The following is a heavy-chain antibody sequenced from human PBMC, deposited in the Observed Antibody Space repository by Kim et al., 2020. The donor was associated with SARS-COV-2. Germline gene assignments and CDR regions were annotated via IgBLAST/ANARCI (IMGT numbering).Heavy chain of an antibody. J-gene: IGHJ4*02. CDR3: AKDHPSSGWPAFDS. Sequence: YAHAVEGRFTVSRDIAKATLYRQMNSLRAEDTALYYCAKDHPSSGWPAFDSWGQGTPVTVSS. V-gene: IGHV3-23*01. D-gene: IGHD6-19*01.